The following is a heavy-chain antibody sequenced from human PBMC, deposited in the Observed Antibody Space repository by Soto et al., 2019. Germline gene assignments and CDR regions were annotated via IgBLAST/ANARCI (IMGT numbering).Heavy chain of an antibody. CDR1: GFTVSSNY. Sequence: GGSLRLSCAASGFTVSSNYMSGVRQAPGKGLEWVSVIYSGGSTYYADSVKGRFTISRDNSKNTLYLQMNSLRAEDTAVYYCARIDWELLFDYWGQGTLVTVSS. CDR2: IYSGGST. D-gene: IGHD1-26*01. J-gene: IGHJ4*02. CDR3: ARIDWELLFDY. V-gene: IGHV3-53*01.